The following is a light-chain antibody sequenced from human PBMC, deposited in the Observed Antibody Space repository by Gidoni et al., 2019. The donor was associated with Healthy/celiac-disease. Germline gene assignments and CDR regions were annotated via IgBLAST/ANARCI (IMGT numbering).Light chain of an antibody. CDR1: QSVLYSSNNKNY. V-gene: IGKV4-1*01. J-gene: IGKJ1*01. CDR2: WAS. Sequence: DIVITQPPDSLAVSLGERATINCKSSQSVLYSSNNKNYLAWYQQKPGQPPKLLIYWASTRESGVPDRCSGSGSGADFTLTISSLQAEDVAVYYCQQYYSTPWTFGQGTKVEIK. CDR3: QQYYSTPWT.